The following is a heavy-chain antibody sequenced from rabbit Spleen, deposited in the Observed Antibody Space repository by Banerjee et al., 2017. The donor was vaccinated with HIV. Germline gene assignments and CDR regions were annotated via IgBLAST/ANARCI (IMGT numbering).Heavy chain of an antibody. J-gene: IGHJ4*01. D-gene: IGHD1-1*01. CDR3: ARGTSSSGYYSGSLTL. Sequence: QEQLVESGGGLVQPGGSLKLSSTASGFSFSNKAVICWVRQAPGKGLEWIACIYDGSSGNTYYASWAKGRFTISRTSSTTVTLQMTSLTAADTATYSCARGTSSSGYYSGSLTLWGPGTLVTVS. CDR2: IYDGSSGNT. CDR1: GFSFSNKAV. V-gene: IGHV1S45*01.